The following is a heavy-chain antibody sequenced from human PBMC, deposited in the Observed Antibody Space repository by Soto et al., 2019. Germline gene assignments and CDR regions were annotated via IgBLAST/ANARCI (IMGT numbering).Heavy chain of an antibody. V-gene: IGHV3-48*02. CDR1: GFTFSNYG. CDR3: ARGGLYYSYGMDV. D-gene: IGHD1-26*01. Sequence: EVQLVESGGGLVQPGGSLRLSCEASGFTFSNYGMNWVRQAPGKGLEWISYTSSAGSTIYYADSVRGRFTTSRDNARNSLYLQMSNLRDGDTAVYYCARGGLYYSYGMDVWGQGTTVTVSS. CDR2: TSSAGSTI. J-gene: IGHJ6*02.